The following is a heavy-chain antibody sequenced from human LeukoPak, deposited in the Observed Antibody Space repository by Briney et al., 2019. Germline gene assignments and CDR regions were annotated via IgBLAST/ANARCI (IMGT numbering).Heavy chain of an antibody. Sequence: GGSLRLSCAASGFTFSSYSMNWVRRAPGKGLEWVSSISSSSSYIYYADSVKGRFTISRDNAKNSLCLQMNSLRAEDTAVYYCATPAGEVPAASHYYGMDVWGKGTTVTVSS. CDR1: GFTFSSYS. J-gene: IGHJ6*04. CDR3: ATPAGEVPAASHYYGMDV. V-gene: IGHV3-21*01. D-gene: IGHD2-2*01. CDR2: ISSSSSYI.